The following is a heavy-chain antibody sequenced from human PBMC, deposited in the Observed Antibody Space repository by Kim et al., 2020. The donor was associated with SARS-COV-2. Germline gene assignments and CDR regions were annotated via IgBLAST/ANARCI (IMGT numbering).Heavy chain of an antibody. D-gene: IGHD3-3*01. V-gene: IGHV3-33*06. CDR3: AKDRGVLRFLEWLSRDY. Sequence: KGPVTISRDNSKNQLYLQMNSLGAEETAVYYCAKDRGVLRFLEWLSRDYWGQGTLVTVSS. J-gene: IGHJ4*02.